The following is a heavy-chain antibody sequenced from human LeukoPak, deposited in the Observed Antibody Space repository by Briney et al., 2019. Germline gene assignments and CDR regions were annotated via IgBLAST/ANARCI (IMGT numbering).Heavy chain of an antibody. D-gene: IGHD3-16*02. V-gene: IGHV3-33*01. CDR3: ARDYRSYGLDV. CDR2: IWYDGSNK. CDR1: GFTFSRNG. Sequence: GGSLRLSCAASGFTFSRNGMHWVRQAPGKGLEWLTVIWYDGSNKYYADSGKGRFTISRDNYKNTLYLQMNSLRSEDTALYYCARDYRSYGLDVWGQGTTVTVSS. J-gene: IGHJ6*02.